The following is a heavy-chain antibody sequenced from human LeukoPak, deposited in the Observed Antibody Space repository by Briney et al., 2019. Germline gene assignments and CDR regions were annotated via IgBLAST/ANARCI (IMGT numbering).Heavy chain of an antibody. CDR1: GGTFSSYA. Sequence: ASVKVSCKASGGTFSSYAISWVRQAPGQGLEWMGRIIPIFGIANYAQKFQGRVTITADKSTSTAYMELSSLRSEDTAVYYCARDLYAGGAFDIWGQGTMVTVSS. CDR3: ARDLYAGGAFDI. D-gene: IGHD2-8*01. CDR2: IIPIFGIA. J-gene: IGHJ3*02. V-gene: IGHV1-69*04.